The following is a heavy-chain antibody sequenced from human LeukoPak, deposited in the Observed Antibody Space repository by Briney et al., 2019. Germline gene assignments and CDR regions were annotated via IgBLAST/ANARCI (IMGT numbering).Heavy chain of an antibody. Sequence: ASVKVSCKASGYTFTGYYMHWVRQAPGQGLEWMGWINPNSGGTNYAQKFQGRVTMTRDTSISTAYMELSRLRSDDTAVYYCARDPLIAAGPYMDVWGKGTTVTVSS. J-gene: IGHJ6*03. CDR1: GYTFTGYY. CDR2: INPNSGGT. V-gene: IGHV1-2*02. D-gene: IGHD6-13*01. CDR3: ARDPLIAAGPYMDV.